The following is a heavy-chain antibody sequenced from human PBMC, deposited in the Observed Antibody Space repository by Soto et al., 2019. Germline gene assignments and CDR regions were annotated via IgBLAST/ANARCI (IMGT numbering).Heavy chain of an antibody. D-gene: IGHD4-17*01. J-gene: IGHJ6*03. CDR1: GGSISSSNYY. V-gene: IGHV4-39*01. CDR3: ARIGNLHDYGDYGDYYYYMDV. Sequence: QLQLQESGPGLVKPSETLSLTCSVSGGSISSSNYYWGWIRQPPGKGLEWIGSIYYSGSTYYNPSLKSRVTISVDTCKNQFSLKLSSVTAADTAVYYCARIGNLHDYGDYGDYYYYMDVWGKGTTVTVSS. CDR2: IYYSGST.